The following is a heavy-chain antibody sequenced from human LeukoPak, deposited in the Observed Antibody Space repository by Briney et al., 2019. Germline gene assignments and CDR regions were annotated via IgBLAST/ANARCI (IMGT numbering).Heavy chain of an antibody. CDR2: ISGYNGAT. D-gene: IGHD3-22*01. J-gene: IGHJ4*02. Sequence: GASVKVSCKASGYTFTSNYMTWVRQAPGQGLEWMGWISGYNGATNYAQKFQGRVTMTTDTSTSTAYMELRSLRSDDTAIYYCAGTQDYFDTTRYFDYWGQGTLVTVSS. V-gene: IGHV1-18*01. CDR3: AGTQDYFDTTRYFDY. CDR1: GYTFTSNY.